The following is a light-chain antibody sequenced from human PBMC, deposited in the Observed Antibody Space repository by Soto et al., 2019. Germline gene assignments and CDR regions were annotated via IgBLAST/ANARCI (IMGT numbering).Light chain of an antibody. CDR1: TSNIGAGHD. CDR3: QSYDSGHVV. V-gene: IGLV1-40*01. CDR2: GNT. Sequence: QSVLTQPPSVSGAPGQRVTISCTGSTSNIGAGHDVHWYQQLPRTAPKLLIYGNTNRPSGVPDRFSASKSGTSASLAITGLQAEDEADYYCQSYDSGHVVFGGGTKLTV. J-gene: IGLJ2*01.